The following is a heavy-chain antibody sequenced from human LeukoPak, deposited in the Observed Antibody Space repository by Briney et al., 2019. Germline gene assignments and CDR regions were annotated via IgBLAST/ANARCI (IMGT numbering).Heavy chain of an antibody. CDR1: GYSFSGYY. J-gene: IGHJ4*02. CDR2: INPNSGGT. Sequence: GASVKVSCKASGYSFSGYYINWVQQAPGQGLEWMGNINPNSGGTNYAQKFQGRVTMTRDTSISTAYMELSRLTSDDTAVYYCARKSTARATSEFDYWGQGTLVTVSS. D-gene: IGHD6-6*01. V-gene: IGHV1-2*03. CDR3: ARKSTARATSEFDY.